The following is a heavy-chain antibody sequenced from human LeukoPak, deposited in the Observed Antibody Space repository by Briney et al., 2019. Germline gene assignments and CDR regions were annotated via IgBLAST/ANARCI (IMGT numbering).Heavy chain of an antibody. D-gene: IGHD6-13*01. J-gene: IGHJ3*02. CDR2: IYYSGST. V-gene: IGHV4-30-4*01. CDR1: GGSISSGDYY. CDR3: ARDRIAAAGTHAFDI. Sequence: SETLSLTCTVSGGSISSGDYYWSWIRQPPGKGLEWIGYIYYSGSTYYNPSLKSRVTISVDTSKNQFSLKLSSVTAADTAVYYCARDRIAAAGTHAFDIWGQGTMVTVSS.